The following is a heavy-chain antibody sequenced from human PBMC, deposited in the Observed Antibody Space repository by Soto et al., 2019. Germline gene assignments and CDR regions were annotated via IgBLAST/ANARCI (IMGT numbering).Heavy chain of an antibody. CDR3: AKVRTVTPYYWYFDL. Sequence: PVGSLRLSCAASGFTFSSYGMHWVRQAPGKGLEWVAVISYDGSNKYYADSVKGRFTISRDNSKNTLYLQMNSLRAEDTAVYYCAKVRTVTPYYWYFDLWGRGTLVTVSS. D-gene: IGHD4-17*01. CDR2: ISYDGSNK. V-gene: IGHV3-30*18. CDR1: GFTFSSYG. J-gene: IGHJ2*01.